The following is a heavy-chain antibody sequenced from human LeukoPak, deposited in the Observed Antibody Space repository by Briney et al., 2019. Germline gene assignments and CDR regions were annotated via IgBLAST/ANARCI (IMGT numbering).Heavy chain of an antibody. CDR3: AELGITMIGGV. Sequence: TGGSLRLSCADSGFTFSSYEMNGVRQAPGKGLEWVSYISSSGSTIYYADSVKGRFTISRGNAKNSLYLHMNSVRAEDTAVYYLAELGITMIGGVWGKGTTVTISS. J-gene: IGHJ6*04. V-gene: IGHV3-48*03. D-gene: IGHD3-10*02. CDR1: GFTFSSYE. CDR2: ISSSGSTI.